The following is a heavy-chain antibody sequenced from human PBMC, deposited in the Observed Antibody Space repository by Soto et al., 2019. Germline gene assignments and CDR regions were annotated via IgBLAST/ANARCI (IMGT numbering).Heavy chain of an antibody. CDR2: FDPEDGET. CDR3: ATDFATLRLGYSSGWYGNY. J-gene: IGHJ4*02. CDR1: GYTLTELS. Sequence: GASVKVSCKVSGYTLTELSMRWVRQAPGKGLEWMGGFDPEDGETIYAQKFQGRVTMTEDTSTDTAYMELSSLRSEDTAVYYCATDFATLRLGYSSGWYGNYWGQGTLVTVSS. D-gene: IGHD6-19*01. V-gene: IGHV1-24*01.